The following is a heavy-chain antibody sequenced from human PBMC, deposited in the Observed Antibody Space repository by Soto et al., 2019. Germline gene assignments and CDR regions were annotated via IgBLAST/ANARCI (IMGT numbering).Heavy chain of an antibody. CDR2: IKNKTDGGTT. V-gene: IGHV3-15*07. CDR1: GFPFSNAG. CDR3: TTHPMGIVLMVYAIYYYGMDV. Sequence: PGGSLRVSCAASGFPFSNAGRNWVRTATGKGLEWVGRIKNKTDGGTTDYAAPVKGRFTISRDDSKNTLYLQMNSLKTEDTAVYYCTTHPMGIVLMVYAIYYYGMDVWGQGTTVTVSS. J-gene: IGHJ6*02. D-gene: IGHD2-8*01.